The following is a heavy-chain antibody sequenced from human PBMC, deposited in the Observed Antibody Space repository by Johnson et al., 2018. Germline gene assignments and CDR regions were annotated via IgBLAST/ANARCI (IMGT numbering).Heavy chain of an antibody. CDR2: VTWDGGAT. J-gene: IGHJ1*01. Sequence: VQLVESGGAVVQPGGSLRLSYAASGFTFDEYTMHWFRQVPGQGLEWVSLVTWDGGATFYADSVKGRFTISRDNRKNSLYLQMNSLRTEDTAFYYCAKEKGGLIVSWGQGTQVTVSS. CDR3: AKEKGGLIVS. D-gene: IGHD3-16*01. CDR1: GFTFDEYT. V-gene: IGHV3-43*01.